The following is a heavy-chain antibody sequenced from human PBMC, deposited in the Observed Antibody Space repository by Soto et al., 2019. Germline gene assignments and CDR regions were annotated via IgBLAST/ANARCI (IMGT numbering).Heavy chain of an antibody. V-gene: IGHV1-3*05. CDR2: INAGNGNT. CDR1: GYTFTGYA. J-gene: IGHJ4*02. D-gene: IGHD6-19*01. CDR3: ARAVAVPADFDY. Sequence: VQLVQSGAAEKKPGASVKVSCKASGYTFTGYAMHWVRQAPGQRLEWMGWINAGNGNTKYSQKLQGRVTITRDTSASTAYMELSSLRSEDPAVYYCARAVAVPADFDYWGQGTLVTVSS.